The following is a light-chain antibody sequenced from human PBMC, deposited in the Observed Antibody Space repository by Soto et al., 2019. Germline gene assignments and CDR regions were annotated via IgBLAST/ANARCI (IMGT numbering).Light chain of an antibody. CDR3: QQYNNWPPWT. J-gene: IGKJ1*01. CDR2: GAS. V-gene: IGKV3-15*01. CDR1: QSVSSN. Sequence: EIVMTQSPATLSVSPGDRATLSCRASQSVSSNLAWYQQKPGQAPRLLIYGASTRATGIPARFSGSGSGTEFTLTISSLQSEDFEVYYCQQYNNWPPWTFGQGTKV.